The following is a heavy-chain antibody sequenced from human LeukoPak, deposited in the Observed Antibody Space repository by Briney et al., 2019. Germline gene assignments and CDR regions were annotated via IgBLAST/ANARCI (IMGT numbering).Heavy chain of an antibody. CDR1: GGSFSGYY. J-gene: IGHJ6*03. D-gene: IGHD3-10*01. CDR2: MNHSGST. Sequence: SETLSLTCAVYGGSFSGYYWSWIRQPPGKGLEWIGEMNHSGSTNYNPSLKSRVTISVDTSKNQFSLRLSSVTATDTAVYYCARRLGRKFGERFYYYHYMDVWGKGTTVTVSS. CDR3: ARRLGRKFGERFYYYHYMDV. V-gene: IGHV4-34*01.